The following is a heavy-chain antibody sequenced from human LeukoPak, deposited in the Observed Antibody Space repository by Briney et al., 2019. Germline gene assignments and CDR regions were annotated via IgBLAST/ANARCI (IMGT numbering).Heavy chain of an antibody. J-gene: IGHJ4*02. D-gene: IGHD2-2*01. V-gene: IGHV4-61*01. CDR2: IYYSGST. Sequence: SETLSLTCAVSGGSISSGSHSWNWVRQPPGKGLEWIGYIYYSGSTNYNPSLKSRVTISVDTSKNQFSLKLSSVTAADTAVYYCARAPGGYFDYWGQGTLVTVSS. CDR3: ARAPGGYFDY. CDR1: GGSISSGSHS.